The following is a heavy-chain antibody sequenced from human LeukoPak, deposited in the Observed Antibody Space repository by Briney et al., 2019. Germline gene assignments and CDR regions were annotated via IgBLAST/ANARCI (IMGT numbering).Heavy chain of an antibody. CDR2: ISSAI. D-gene: IGHD3-10*01. V-gene: IGHV3-48*04. J-gene: IGHJ4*02. CDR3: ARDQGDYYDY. CDR1: GFTFSSYS. Sequence: GGSLRLSCEASGFTFSSYSMNWVRQAPGKGLGWVSYISSAIYYTDSVKGRFSISRDNAENSLYLQMNSLRAEDTAVYYCARDQGDYYDYWGQGTLVTVSS.